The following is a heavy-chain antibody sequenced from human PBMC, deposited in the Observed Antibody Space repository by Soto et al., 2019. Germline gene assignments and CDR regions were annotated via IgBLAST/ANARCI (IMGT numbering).Heavy chain of an antibody. J-gene: IGHJ4*01. V-gene: IGHV3-7*05. CDR3: ARDGVAPGLYFDH. CDR1: GFTFSDYW. D-gene: IGHD2-15*01. Sequence: EVQLVESGGGLVHPGGSLGLSCAASGFTFSDYWMNWVRQTPGKRLEWVASIKYDGREKNYVDSVKGRFTISRDNAKNSVYLQMASLRAEDTAVYYCARDGVAPGLYFDHWGQEPRSPSPQ. CDR2: IKYDGREK.